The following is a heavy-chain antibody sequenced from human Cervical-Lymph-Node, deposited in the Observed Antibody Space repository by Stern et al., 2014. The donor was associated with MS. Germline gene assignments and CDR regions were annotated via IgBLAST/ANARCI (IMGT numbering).Heavy chain of an antibody. CDR1: GYTFVSYA. CDR3: ARSSHYYDSGGYSYYGMDV. V-gene: IGHV7-4-1*02. J-gene: IGHJ6*02. Sequence: QMQMVQSGSELKKHGASVKVSCKASGYTFVSYAMNWVRQATGQGIEWMGWVNTLTVNLTYAHDFTGRFVISLDSSVSTTYLQIISLKAYDTAVYYCARSSHYYDSGGYSYYGMDVWGQWTTVSVSS. CDR2: VNTLTVNL. D-gene: IGHD3-22*01.